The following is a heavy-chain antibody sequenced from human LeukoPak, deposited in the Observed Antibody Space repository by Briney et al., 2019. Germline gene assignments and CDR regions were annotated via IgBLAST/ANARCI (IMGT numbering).Heavy chain of an antibody. CDR3: ARVGSSWDFDY. CDR2: IYSGGST. J-gene: IGHJ4*02. CDR1: GFTVSSNY. Sequence: GGSLRLSCAASGFTVSSNYMSWVRQAPGKGLEWVSVIYSGGSTYYADSVKGRFTISRDNFKNTLYLQMNSLRAEDTAVYYCARVGSSWDFDYWGQGTLVTVSS. D-gene: IGHD6-13*01. V-gene: IGHV3-66*02.